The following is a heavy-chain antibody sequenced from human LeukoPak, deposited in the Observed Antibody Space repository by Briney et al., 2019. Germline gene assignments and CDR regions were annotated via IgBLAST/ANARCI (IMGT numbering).Heavy chain of an antibody. Sequence: PGGSLRLSCAASGFTFSSYEMNWVRQAPGKGLEWVSSISGSGGSTYYADSVKGRFTISRDNSKNSLYLQMNSLRAEDTAVYYCARGRPLWFGELMGYWGQGTLVTVSS. J-gene: IGHJ4*02. CDR3: ARGRPLWFGELMGY. V-gene: IGHV3-23*01. CDR2: ISGSGGST. D-gene: IGHD3-10*01. CDR1: GFTFSSYE.